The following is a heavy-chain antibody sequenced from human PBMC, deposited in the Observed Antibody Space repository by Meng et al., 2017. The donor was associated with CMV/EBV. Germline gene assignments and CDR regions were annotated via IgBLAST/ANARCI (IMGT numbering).Heavy chain of an antibody. Sequence: GSLRLSCTVSGGSVSSGSYYWSWIRPPPGKGREWFGYIYYSGSTNYNPSLKSRVTISVDTSKNQFSLKLSSMTAAGTAVYYCARGYCSGGSCYRGYYYGMDVWGQGTTVTVSS. CDR3: ARGYCSGGSCYRGYYYGMDV. CDR2: IYYSGST. J-gene: IGHJ6*02. V-gene: IGHV4-61*01. D-gene: IGHD2-15*01. CDR1: GGSVSSGSYY.